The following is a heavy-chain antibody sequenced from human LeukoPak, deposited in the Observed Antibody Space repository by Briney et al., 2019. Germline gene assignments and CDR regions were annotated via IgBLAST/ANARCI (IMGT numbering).Heavy chain of an antibody. CDR3: ARDTYSYDSSGYYLPEGFDY. CDR2: ISSSSSHI. D-gene: IGHD3-22*01. Sequence: NTGGSLRLSCAASGFTFSIYSMNWVRQAPGKGLEWVSYISSSSSHIYDAESVKGRFTISRDNGKNSLYLQMNSLRAEDTAVYYCARDTYSYDSSGYYLPEGFDYWGQGTLVTVSS. J-gene: IGHJ4*02. CDR1: GFTFSIYS. V-gene: IGHV3-21*01.